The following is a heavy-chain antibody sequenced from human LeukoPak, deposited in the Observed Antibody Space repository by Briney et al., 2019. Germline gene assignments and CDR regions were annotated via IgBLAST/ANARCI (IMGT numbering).Heavy chain of an antibody. D-gene: IGHD3-22*01. CDR3: ARVLPMIVVVTIPYYFDY. CDR1: GGSFSGYY. V-gene: IGHV4-34*01. CDR2: INHSGST. Sequence: PSETLSLTCAVYGGSFSGYYWSWIRQPPGKGLEWIGEINHSGSTNYNPSLKSRVTISVDTSKNQFSLKLSSVTAADTAVYYCARVLPMIVVVTIPYYFDYWGQGTLVTVSS. J-gene: IGHJ4*02.